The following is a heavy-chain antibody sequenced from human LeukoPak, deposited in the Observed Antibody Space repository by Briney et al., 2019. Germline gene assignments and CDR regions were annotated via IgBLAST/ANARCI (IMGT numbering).Heavy chain of an antibody. CDR3: AREVFNSAGLDY. J-gene: IGHJ4*02. CDR1: GYSFTSYG. V-gene: IGHV1-18*01. Sequence: ASAKVSCKASGYSFTSYGISWVRQAPGQGLEWMGRTSAYNDHTNYAQKVQGRVTMTTDTSTSTAYMELRSLRSDDTAVYYCAREVFNSAGLDYWGQGTLVTVSS. CDR2: TSAYNDHT. D-gene: IGHD6-13*01.